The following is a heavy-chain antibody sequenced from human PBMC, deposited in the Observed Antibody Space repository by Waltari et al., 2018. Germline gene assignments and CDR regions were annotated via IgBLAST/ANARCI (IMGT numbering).Heavy chain of an antibody. Sequence: QLQLQESGPGLVKPSETLSLTCTVSGGSISSSSYYWGWIRQPPGKGLEWIGSIYYSGRTYYNPSLKSRVTISVDTSKNQFSLKLSSVTAADTAVYYCARHRRSSWAPDGYWGQGTLVTVSS. CDR2: IYYSGRT. CDR1: GGSISSSSYY. J-gene: IGHJ4*02. CDR3: ARHRRSSWAPDGY. V-gene: IGHV4-39*01. D-gene: IGHD6-13*01.